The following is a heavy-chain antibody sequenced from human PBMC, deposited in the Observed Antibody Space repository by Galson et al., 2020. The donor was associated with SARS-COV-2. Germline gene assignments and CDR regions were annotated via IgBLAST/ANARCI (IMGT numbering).Heavy chain of an antibody. CDR1: GYTFTRYY. CDR2: INPNSGGT. CDR3: ASARGPDYYDSSGYLDY. D-gene: IGHD3-22*01. Sequence: ASVKVSCKASGYTFTRYYMHWVRQAPGQGLEWMGWINPNSGGTNYAQKFQGRVTMTRDTSISTAYMELSRLRSDDTAVYYCASARGPDYYDSSGYLDYWGQGTLVTVSS. V-gene: IGHV1-2*02. J-gene: IGHJ4*02.